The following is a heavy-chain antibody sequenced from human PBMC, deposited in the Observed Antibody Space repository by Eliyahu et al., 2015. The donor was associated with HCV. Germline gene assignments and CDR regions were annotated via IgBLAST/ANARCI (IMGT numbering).Heavy chain of an antibody. J-gene: IGHJ4*02. Sequence: EVQLVQSGAEVKKPGESLRISCKGSGYSFTSYWVSWVRQMPGKGLEWMGRIDPSDSYTNYSPSFQGHVTISADKSISTAYLQWSSLKASDTAMYYCARYPNGDTPFDYWGQGTLVTVSS. D-gene: IGHD2-21*01. CDR2: IDPSDSYT. V-gene: IGHV5-10-1*03. CDR3: ARYPNGDTPFDY. CDR1: GYSFTSYW.